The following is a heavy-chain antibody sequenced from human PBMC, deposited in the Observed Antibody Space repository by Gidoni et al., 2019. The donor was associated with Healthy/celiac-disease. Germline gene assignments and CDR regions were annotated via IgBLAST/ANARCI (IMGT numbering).Heavy chain of an antibody. CDR2: IYYSGST. J-gene: IGHJ4*02. CDR1: GGSISRYY. CDR3: ARSKGVQLWFDY. V-gene: IGHV4-59*01. D-gene: IGHD5-18*01. Sequence: QVHLQESVPGLEKPSETLSPPCTVSGGSISRYYWSWIRQPPGKGLEWIGYIYYSGSTNYNPSLKSRVTISVDTSKNQFSLKLSSVTAADTAVYYCARSKGVQLWFDYWGQGTLVTVSS.